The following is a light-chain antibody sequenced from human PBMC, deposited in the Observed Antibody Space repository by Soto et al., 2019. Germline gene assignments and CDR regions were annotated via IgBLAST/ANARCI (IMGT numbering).Light chain of an antibody. CDR1: QSVGSY. V-gene: IGKV3-11*01. CDR3: QQRSNWPPIT. Sequence: EIVLTQSPATLSLSPGERATLSCRASQSVGSYLAWYQQKPGQPPRLLIYDASNRATGIPARFSGSGSGTDFTLXISSLEPEDFAVYYCQQRSNWPPITFGQGTRLEIK. J-gene: IGKJ5*01. CDR2: DAS.